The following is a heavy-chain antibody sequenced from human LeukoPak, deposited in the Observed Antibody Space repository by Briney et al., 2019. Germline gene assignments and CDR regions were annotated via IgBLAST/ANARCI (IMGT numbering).Heavy chain of an antibody. J-gene: IGHJ4*02. V-gene: IGHV1-69*06. CDR2: IIPIFGTA. D-gene: IGHD5-18*01. CDR3: AMGIQLWLRFDY. CDR1: GGTFSSYA. Sequence: ASVKVFCKASGGTFSSYAISWVRQAPGQGLEWMGGIIPIFGTANYAQKFQGRVTITADKSTSTAYMELSSLRSEDTAVYYCAMGIQLWLRFDYWGQGTLVTVSS.